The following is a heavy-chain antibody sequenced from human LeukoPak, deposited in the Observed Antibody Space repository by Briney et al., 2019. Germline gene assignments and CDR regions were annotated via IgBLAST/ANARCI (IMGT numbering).Heavy chain of an antibody. V-gene: IGHV3-15*01. D-gene: IGHD4-17*01. CDR1: GFTFSNAW. J-gene: IGHJ4*02. Sequence: GGSLRLSCAASGFTFSNAWMSWVRQAPGKGLEWVGRIKSKTDGGTTDYAASVRGRFTTSRDDSKTTLFLQMNSLKTEDTAVYYCTTESIYGDYGSRSGAFDYWGQGTLVAVSS. CDR2: IKSKTDGGTT. CDR3: TTESIYGDYGSRSGAFDY.